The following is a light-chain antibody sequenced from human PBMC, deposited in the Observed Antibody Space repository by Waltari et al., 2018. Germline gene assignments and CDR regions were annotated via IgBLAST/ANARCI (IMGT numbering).Light chain of an antibody. CDR3: AAWDDRLNGVV. J-gene: IGLJ3*02. CDR2: NDD. CDR1: RSNLGSCT. Sequence: QSVLTQPTSASGTPGPRGTISCSGSRSNLGSCTVNWYQHLPGTAPKLLIYNDDERPSGVPDRFSGSKSDTSASLGISGLQSEDEADYYCAAWDDRLNGVVFGGGTKLTVL. V-gene: IGLV1-44*01.